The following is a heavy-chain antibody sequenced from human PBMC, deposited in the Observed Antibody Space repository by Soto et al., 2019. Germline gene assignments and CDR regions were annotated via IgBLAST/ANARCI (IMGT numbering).Heavy chain of an antibody. Sequence: SETLSLTCTVSGGSISSGGYYWSWIRQHPGKGLEWIGYIYYSGSTYYNPSLKSRVTISVDTSKNQFSLKLSSVTAADTAVYYCARSQGSSTSLEIHYYYYYGMDVWGQGTTVTVSS. CDR1: GGSISSGGYY. CDR2: IYYSGST. D-gene: IGHD2-2*01. CDR3: ARSQGSSTSLEIHYYYYYGMDV. V-gene: IGHV4-31*03. J-gene: IGHJ6*02.